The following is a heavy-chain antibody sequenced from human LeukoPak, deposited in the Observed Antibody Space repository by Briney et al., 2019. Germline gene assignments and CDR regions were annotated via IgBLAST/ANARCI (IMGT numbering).Heavy chain of an antibody. Sequence: SETLSLTCTVSGGSISSYYWSWIRQPPGKGLEWIGYIYYSGSTNYNPSLRGRVTISLDTPKNQFSLKVSSVTAADTAVYYCARTSDDYGGYVGAFDIWGQGTMVTVSS. J-gene: IGHJ3*02. V-gene: IGHV4-59*01. D-gene: IGHD4-17*01. CDR1: GGSISSYY. CDR3: ARTSDDYGGYVGAFDI. CDR2: IYYSGST.